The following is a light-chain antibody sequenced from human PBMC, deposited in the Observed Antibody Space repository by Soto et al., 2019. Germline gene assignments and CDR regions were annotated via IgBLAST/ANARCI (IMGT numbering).Light chain of an antibody. CDR3: QQYKSYLRT. CDR2: AAS. V-gene: IGKV1-5*01. CDR1: QTISSW. Sequence: DIQMTQSPSTLSASVGARVTITCRASQTISSWLAWYQQKPGKSPKLLIYAASTLESGVSSRFSGRGSGTDFTLTINSLQPEDFATYYCQQYKSYLRTFGQGTKVDIK. J-gene: IGKJ1*01.